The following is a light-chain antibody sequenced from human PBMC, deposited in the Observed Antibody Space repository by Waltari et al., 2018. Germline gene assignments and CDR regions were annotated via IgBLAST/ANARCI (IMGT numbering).Light chain of an antibody. Sequence: QSALTQPRSVSGSPGPSVTISCTGTSSDVGEYDYLTWYQQHPGNAPKLMIYDVSKRPSGVPDRFSGSKSGNTASLTISGLQAEDEADYYCCSYAGSFPWAFGGGTKVTVL. J-gene: IGLJ3*02. CDR1: SSDVGEYDY. CDR2: DVS. V-gene: IGLV2-11*02. CDR3: CSYAGSFPWA.